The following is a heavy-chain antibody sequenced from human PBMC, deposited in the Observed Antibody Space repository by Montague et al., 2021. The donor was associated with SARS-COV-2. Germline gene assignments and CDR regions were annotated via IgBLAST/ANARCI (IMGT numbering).Heavy chain of an antibody. Sequence: YQSFSWAASGFIVSNTYMSRVRQAPGKGLDWVSLIYSSSDTYYADSVKGRFTISRDTSKNTLFLQMNSLGAEDTAVYYCARVPGTAVAAAIRHYYYYMDVWGKGTTVTVSS. CDR2: IYSSSDT. D-gene: IGHD2-2*01. CDR3: ARVPGTAVAAAIRHYYYYMDV. J-gene: IGHJ6*03. CDR1: GFIVSNTY. V-gene: IGHV3-53*01.